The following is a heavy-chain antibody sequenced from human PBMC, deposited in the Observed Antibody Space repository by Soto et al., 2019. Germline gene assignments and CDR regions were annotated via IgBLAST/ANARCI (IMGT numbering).Heavy chain of an antibody. CDR2: VSYNGDT. D-gene: IGHD5-12*01. CDR3: ARDDYTYGVY. CDR1: GGSIGISDFY. J-gene: IGHJ4*02. Sequence: ETLSLTCTVAGGSIGISDFYWAWIRQAPGKGLEWTGSVSYNGDTYYSPSLKSRATISRDDAKESLYLDMNNLRAEDTAVYYCARDDYTYGVYWGQGSLVTVSS. V-gene: IGHV4-39*02.